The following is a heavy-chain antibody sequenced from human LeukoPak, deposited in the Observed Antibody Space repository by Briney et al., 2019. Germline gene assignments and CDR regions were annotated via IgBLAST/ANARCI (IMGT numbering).Heavy chain of an antibody. V-gene: IGHV4-39*01. J-gene: IGHJ3*02. D-gene: IGHD3-22*01. Sequence: SETLSLPCTVSGGSISSSSYYWVWIPQPPRKGLGWVGSSYYSGSTYYNPSLKSRVTISVDTSKNQFSLKLSSVTAADTAVYYCVRHDDSSGYYSAHDAFDIWGQGTMVTVSS. CDR3: VRHDDSSGYYSAHDAFDI. CDR2: SYYSGST. CDR1: GGSISSSSYY.